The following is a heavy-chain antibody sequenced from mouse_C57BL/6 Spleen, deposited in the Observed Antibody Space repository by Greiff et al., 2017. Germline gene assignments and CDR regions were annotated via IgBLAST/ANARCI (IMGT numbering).Heavy chain of an antibody. J-gene: IGHJ3*01. CDR1: GYAFSSSW. D-gene: IGHD1-1*01. CDR2: IYPGDGDT. CDR3: ARYYYGSSSAWFAY. V-gene: IGHV1-82*01. Sequence: QVQLQQSGPELVKPGASVKISCKASGYAFSSSWMNWVKQRPGKGLEWIGRIYPGDGDTKYNGKFKGKATLTADKSSSTAYMQLSSLTSEDSAVYFCARYYYGSSSAWFAYWGQGTLVTVSA.